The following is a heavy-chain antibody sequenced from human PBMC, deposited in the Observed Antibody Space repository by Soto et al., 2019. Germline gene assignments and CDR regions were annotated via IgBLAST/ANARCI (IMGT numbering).Heavy chain of an antibody. CDR1: GYTFTDYD. CDR2: ISVDNGNT. J-gene: IGHJ5*02. V-gene: IGHV1-18*01. Sequence: QGQLVQSGAEVKKPGASVKVSCKASGYTFTDYDISWVRQAPGQGLEWMGWISVDNGNTKYVESLXXRXXMTTDTSTSTAYMEVRSLRSDDTAVYYCARTSVSNYNWFDPWGQGTLVAVSS. D-gene: IGHD4-4*01. CDR3: ARTSVSNYNWFDP.